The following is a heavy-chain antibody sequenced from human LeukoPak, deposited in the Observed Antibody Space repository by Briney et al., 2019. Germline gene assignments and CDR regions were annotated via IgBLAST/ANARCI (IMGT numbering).Heavy chain of an antibody. Sequence: SETLSPTCTVSGGSISSYYWSWIRQPAAKGLEWIGRNYTCGSTNYNPSLKSRVTMSVDTSKNQFSLKLSSVTAADTAVYYCARDCGLSGSGSYYTNWFDPWGQGTLVTVSS. CDR1: GGSISSYY. J-gene: IGHJ5*02. V-gene: IGHV4-4*07. CDR2: NYTCGST. D-gene: IGHD3-10*01. CDR3: ARDCGLSGSGSYYTNWFDP.